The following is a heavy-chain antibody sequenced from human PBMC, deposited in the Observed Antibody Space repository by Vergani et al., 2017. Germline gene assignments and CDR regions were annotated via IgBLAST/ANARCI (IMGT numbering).Heavy chain of an antibody. J-gene: IGHJ4*02. Sequence: QVQLQQWGAGLLKPSETLSLTCAVYGESFSGYYWSWIRQPPGKGLEWIGEINHGGSTNYSPSLKSRVTTSVDTSKNQFSLKLNSVTAADTAVYYCARLSLGSTSDYWGQGTLVTVSS. V-gene: IGHV4-34*01. CDR3: ARLSLGSTSDY. CDR1: GESFSGYY. D-gene: IGHD6-13*01. CDR2: INHGGST.